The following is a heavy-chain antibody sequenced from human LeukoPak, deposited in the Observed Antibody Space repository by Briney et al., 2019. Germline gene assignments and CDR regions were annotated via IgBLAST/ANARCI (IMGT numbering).Heavy chain of an antibody. V-gene: IGHV1-46*01. CDR2: INSRGGST. D-gene: IGHD6-25*01. J-gene: IGHJ4*02. CDR3: ARVGVTAATADY. CDR1: GYIFTTYY. Sequence: ASVKVSCKASGYIFTTYYMHWMRQAPGQGPEWMGIINSRGGSTDYAQKFQDRVTMTSDTSTSTVYMELNSLRSEDTAVYFCARVGVTAATADYWGQGTLVTVSS.